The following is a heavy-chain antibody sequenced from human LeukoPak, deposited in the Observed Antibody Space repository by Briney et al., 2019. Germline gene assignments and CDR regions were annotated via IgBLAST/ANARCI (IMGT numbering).Heavy chain of an antibody. CDR3: AKGPTPFYGSGSSPLDY. CDR1: GFTFSSYE. Sequence: GGSLRLSCAASGFTFSSYEMNWVRQAPGKGLEWVSYISSSGSTIYYADSVKGRFTISRDNSKNTLYLQMNSLRAEDTAVYYCAKGPTPFYGSGSSPLDYWGQGTLVTVSS. CDR2: ISSSGSTI. D-gene: IGHD3-10*01. J-gene: IGHJ4*02. V-gene: IGHV3-48*03.